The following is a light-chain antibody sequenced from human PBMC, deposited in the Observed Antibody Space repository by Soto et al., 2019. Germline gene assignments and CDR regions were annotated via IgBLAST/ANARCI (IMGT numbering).Light chain of an antibody. CDR3: QQYNKFPSLT. V-gene: IGKV3-15*01. Sequence: EIVMTQSPATLSVSPGERATLSCRASQSVSSNLAWYQQKPGQAPRLLIYGASTRATGIPARFSGSGSGTEFTLTIGSLQSEDFAVDYCQQYNKFPSLTFGGGTKVEIK. CDR1: QSVSSN. J-gene: IGKJ4*01. CDR2: GAS.